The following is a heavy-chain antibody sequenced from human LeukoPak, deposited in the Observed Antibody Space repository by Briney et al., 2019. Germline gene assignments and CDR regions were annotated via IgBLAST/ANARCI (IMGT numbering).Heavy chain of an antibody. D-gene: IGHD6-13*01. Sequence: GGSLRLSCAASGFTFNSYGMPWVRQAPGKGLEWVAVISYDGSNKYYADSVKGRFTISRDNSKNTLYLQMNSLRAEDTAVYYCAKDPSSSWYGFDPWGQGTLVTVSS. V-gene: IGHV3-30*18. J-gene: IGHJ5*02. CDR3: AKDPSSSWYGFDP. CDR2: ISYDGSNK. CDR1: GFTFNSYG.